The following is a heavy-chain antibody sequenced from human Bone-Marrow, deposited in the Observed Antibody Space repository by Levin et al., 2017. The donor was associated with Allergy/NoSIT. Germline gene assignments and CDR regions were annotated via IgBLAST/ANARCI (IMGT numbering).Heavy chain of an antibody. V-gene: IGHV3-23*01. CDR3: AKDYMFRGSGCFFDF. CDR1: GLTFRNYA. Sequence: QAGGSLRLSCVASGLTFRNYAMSWVRRAPGKGLEWVSGINDVGDIYYADSVKGRFTISRDNSKNTVYLQMNSLRAEDTAIYYCAKDYMFRGSGCFFDFWGRGTLVTVSS. CDR2: INDVGDI. D-gene: IGHD1-26*01. J-gene: IGHJ2*01.